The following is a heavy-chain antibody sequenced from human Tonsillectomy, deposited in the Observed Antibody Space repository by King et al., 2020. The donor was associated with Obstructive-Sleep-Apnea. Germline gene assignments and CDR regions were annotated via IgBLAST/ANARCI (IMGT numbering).Heavy chain of an antibody. CDR3: SRDFCPSSGWGGLALYFDS. J-gene: IGHJ4*02. Sequence: VQLVESGGGVVQPGRSLRLSCTASGFIFSHYALHWVRQAPGKGLQWVAVISSDGNYKYYADSVKGRLTISRDNSKNTLYLRMNSLTLDDTAVYYCSRDFCPSSGWGGLALYFDSWGQGTLVSVSS. D-gene: IGHD6-19*01. V-gene: IGHV3-30*04. CDR2: ISSDGNYK. CDR1: GFIFSHYA.